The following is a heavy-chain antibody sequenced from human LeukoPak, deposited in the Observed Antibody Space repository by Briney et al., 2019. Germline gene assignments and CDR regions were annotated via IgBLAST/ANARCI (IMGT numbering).Heavy chain of an antibody. CDR2: ISGSGGST. Sequence: GGSLRLSCAASGFTFSSYAMSWVRQAPGKGLEWVSAISGSGGSTYYADSVKGRFTISRDNSKNTLYLQMNSLRAEDTAVYYCAKLGAYVVTRDWYFDLWGRGTLVTVSS. D-gene: IGHD4-23*01. V-gene: IGHV3-23*01. CDR3: AKLGAYVVTRDWYFDL. J-gene: IGHJ2*01. CDR1: GFTFSSYA.